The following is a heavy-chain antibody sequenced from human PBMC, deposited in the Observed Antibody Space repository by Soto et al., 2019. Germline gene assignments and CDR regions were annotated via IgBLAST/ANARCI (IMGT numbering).Heavy chain of an antibody. Sequence: GGSLRLSCAASGFTFSDYYMSWIRQAPGKGLEWVSYISSSSSYTNYTDSVKGRFPISRDNANNSLYLQMNSLRAEDTAVYYCARDSVPQNIVVVPALNYYYYYGMDVWGQGTTVTVSS. J-gene: IGHJ6*02. D-gene: IGHD2-2*01. V-gene: IGHV3-11*06. CDR1: GFTFSDYY. CDR3: ARDSVPQNIVVVPALNYYYYYGMDV. CDR2: ISSSSSYT.